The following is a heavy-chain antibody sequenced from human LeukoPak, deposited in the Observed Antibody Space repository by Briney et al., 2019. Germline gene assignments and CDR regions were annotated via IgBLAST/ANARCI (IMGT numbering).Heavy chain of an antibody. CDR3: APHLNTGYSSSWQFDP. Sequence: SVKVSCKASGGTFSSYTISWVRQAPGQGLEWMGRIIPILGIANYAQKFQGRVTITADKSTSTAYMELSSLRSEDTAVYYCAPHLNTGYSSSWQFDPWGQGTLVTVSS. CDR2: IIPILGIA. D-gene: IGHD6-13*01. J-gene: IGHJ5*02. CDR1: GGTFSSYT. V-gene: IGHV1-69*02.